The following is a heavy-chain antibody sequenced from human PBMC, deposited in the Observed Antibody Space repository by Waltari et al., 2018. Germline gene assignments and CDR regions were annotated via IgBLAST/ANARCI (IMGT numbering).Heavy chain of an antibody. CDR1: GYTFTDYY. J-gene: IGHJ6*03. CDR2: IDPEDGET. D-gene: IGHD4-17*01. CDR3: ATDPRYGNFAPHYYYYMAV. V-gene: IGHV1-69-2*01. Sequence: EVQLAQSGAEVKRPGTAVKISCKVSGYTFTDYYIHWVQQAPGKGFEWMGLIDPEDGETVYTEKFQDRVVITADASTDTAYMELSNLRSDDTAIYYCATDPRYGNFAPHYYYYMAVWGSGTTVTVSS.